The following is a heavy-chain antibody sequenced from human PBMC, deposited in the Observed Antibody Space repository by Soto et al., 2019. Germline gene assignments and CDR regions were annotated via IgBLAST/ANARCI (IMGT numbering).Heavy chain of an antibody. V-gene: IGHV4-31*03. CDR3: ARDLPDYPNWFDP. J-gene: IGHJ5*02. CDR1: GGSISSGGYY. CDR2: IYYSGST. Sequence: SETPSLTCTVSGGSISSGGYYWSWIRQHPGKGLEWIGYIYYSGSTYYNPSLKSRVTISVDTSKNQFSLKLSSVTAADTAVYYCARDLPDYPNWFDPWGQGTLVTVSS. D-gene: IGHD3-10*01.